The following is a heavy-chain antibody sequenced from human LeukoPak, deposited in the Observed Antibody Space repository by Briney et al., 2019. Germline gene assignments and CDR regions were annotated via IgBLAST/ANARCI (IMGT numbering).Heavy chain of an antibody. D-gene: IGHD3-22*01. Sequence: SETLSLTCTVSGGSISSYYWSWIRQPAGKGLEWIGRIYTSGSTNYNPSLKSRVTMSVDTSKNQFSLKLSSVTAADTAVYYCARGRTYYYDSSPFDPWGQGTLVTVSS. J-gene: IGHJ5*02. CDR3: ARGRTYYYDSSPFDP. CDR2: IYTSGST. V-gene: IGHV4-4*07. CDR1: GGSISSYY.